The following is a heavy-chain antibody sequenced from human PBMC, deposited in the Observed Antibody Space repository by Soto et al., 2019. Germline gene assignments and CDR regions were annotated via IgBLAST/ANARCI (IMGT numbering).Heavy chain of an antibody. CDR3: ARDGGSYYDSSGYLWRQDAFDI. V-gene: IGHV1-46*01. CDR2: INPSGGST. CDR1: GYTFTSYY. J-gene: IGHJ3*02. Sequence: GASVKVSCKASGYTFTSYYMHWVRQAPGQGLEWMGIINPSGGSTSYAQKFQGRVTMTRDTSTSTVYMELSSLRSEDTAVYYCARDGGSYYDSSGYLWRQDAFDIWGQGTMVTVSS. D-gene: IGHD3-22*01.